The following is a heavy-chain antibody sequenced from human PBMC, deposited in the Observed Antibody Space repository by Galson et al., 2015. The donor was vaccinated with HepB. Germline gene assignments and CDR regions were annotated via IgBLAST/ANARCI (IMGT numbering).Heavy chain of an antibody. CDR2: ISGSGGST. D-gene: IGHD3-22*01. CDR3: AKDFHYDSSGYFLFGDY. Sequence: SLRLSCAASGFTFSSYAMSWVRQAPGKGLEWVSAISGSGGSTYYADSVKGRFTISRDNSKNTLYLQMNSLRAEDTAVYYCAKDFHYDSSGYFLFGDYWGQGTLVTVSS. CDR1: GFTFSSYA. V-gene: IGHV3-23*01. J-gene: IGHJ4*02.